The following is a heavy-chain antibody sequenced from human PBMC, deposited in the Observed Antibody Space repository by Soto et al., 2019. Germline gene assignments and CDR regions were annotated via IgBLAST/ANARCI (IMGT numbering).Heavy chain of an antibody. V-gene: IGHV3-23*01. CDR1: GFTFSSYA. CDR3: AKDSRTRIAARPYYFDY. Sequence: GGSLRLSCAASGFTFSSYAMSWVRQAPGKGLEWVSAISGSGGSTYYADSVKGRSTISRDNSKNTLYLQMNSLRAEDTAVYYCAKDSRTRIAARPYYFDYWGQGTLVTVSS. D-gene: IGHD6-6*01. J-gene: IGHJ4*02. CDR2: ISGSGGST.